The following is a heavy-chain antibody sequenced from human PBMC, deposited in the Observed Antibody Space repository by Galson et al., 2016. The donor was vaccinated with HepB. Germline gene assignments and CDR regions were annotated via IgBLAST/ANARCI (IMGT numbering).Heavy chain of an antibody. Sequence: SLRLSCAASGFTFSHYSMNWVRQAPGKGLQWVSSISSTSNYIYYTDSVKGRFTISRDNAKNSLYLQMDSLTAEDTAVYYCARDRREDYYGSASYYIPHDYWGQGTLVTVSS. V-gene: IGHV3-21*01. CDR2: ISSTSNYI. J-gene: IGHJ4*02. CDR1: GFTFSHYS. D-gene: IGHD3-10*01. CDR3: ARDRREDYYGSASYYIPHDY.